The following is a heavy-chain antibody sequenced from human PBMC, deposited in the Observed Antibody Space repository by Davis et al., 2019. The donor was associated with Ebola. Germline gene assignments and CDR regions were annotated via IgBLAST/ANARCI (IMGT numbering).Heavy chain of an antibody. Sequence: AASVKVSCKASGYTFTSYDINWVRQATGQGLEWMGWMNPNSGNTGYAQKFQGRVTMNRNTSISTAYMELTSLRSEDTAVYYCARGPIRFLEWLLSDYYGMDVWGQGTTVTVSS. D-gene: IGHD3-3*01. J-gene: IGHJ6*02. V-gene: IGHV1-8*01. CDR3: ARGPIRFLEWLLSDYYGMDV. CDR1: GYTFTSYD. CDR2: MNPNSGNT.